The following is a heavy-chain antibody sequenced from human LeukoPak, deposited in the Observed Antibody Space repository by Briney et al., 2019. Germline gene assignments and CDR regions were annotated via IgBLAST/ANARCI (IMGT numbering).Heavy chain of an antibody. Sequence: GGSLRLSCAASGFTFGGYWMSWVRQAPGKGLEWVSAISGSGGSTYYADSVKGRFTISRDNSKNTLYLQMNSLRAEDMALYYCAKDTSSSSSVAFDIWGQGTMVTVSS. J-gene: IGHJ3*02. CDR2: ISGSGGST. CDR3: AKDTSSSSSVAFDI. CDR1: GFTFGGYW. V-gene: IGHV3-23*01. D-gene: IGHD6-6*01.